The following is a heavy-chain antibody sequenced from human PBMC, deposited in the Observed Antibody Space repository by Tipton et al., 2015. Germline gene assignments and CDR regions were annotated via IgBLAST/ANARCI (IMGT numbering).Heavy chain of an antibody. V-gene: IGHV3-11*01. CDR1: GFTFSDHY. CDR2: ISSLGITI. Sequence: SLRLSCAASGFTFSDHYMSWIRQAPGQGLEWLSYISSLGITIYYADSVKGRFTISRDNAKKSVDLQMDGLRVDDTAVYYCVRDPGQFFDYWGQGTLAIVSS. J-gene: IGHJ4*02. CDR3: VRDPGQFFDY.